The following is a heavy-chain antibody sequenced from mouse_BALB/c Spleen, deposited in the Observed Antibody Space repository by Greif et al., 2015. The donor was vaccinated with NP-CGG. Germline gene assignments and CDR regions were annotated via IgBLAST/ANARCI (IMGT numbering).Heavy chain of an antibody. J-gene: IGHJ4*01. D-gene: IGHD2-1*01. CDR1: GFAFSSYD. Sequence: EVKLVESGGGLVKPGGSLKLSCAASGFAFSSYDMSWARQTPERRLEWVTTISSGGSYTYYPDSVKGRFTISRDNARNTLYLQMSSLRSEDTALYYCARHGIYGNYVYAMDYWGQGTSVTVSS. CDR3: ARHGIYGNYVYAMDY. V-gene: IGHV5-9*02. CDR2: ISSGGSYT.